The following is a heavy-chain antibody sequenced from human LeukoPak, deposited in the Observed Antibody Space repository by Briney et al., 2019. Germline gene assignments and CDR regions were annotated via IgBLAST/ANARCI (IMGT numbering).Heavy chain of an antibody. CDR1: GYTFTSYG. CDR2: ISSNSDNT. Sequence: ASVKVSCKATGYTFTSYGISWVRQAPGQGLEWMGWISSNSDNTNYAQKLQGRVTMTTDTSTSTAYMELRSLRSDDTALYFCARDWGSIKVIADYWGQGTLVTVSS. V-gene: IGHV1-18*01. CDR3: ARDWGSIKVIADY. J-gene: IGHJ4*02. D-gene: IGHD7-27*01.